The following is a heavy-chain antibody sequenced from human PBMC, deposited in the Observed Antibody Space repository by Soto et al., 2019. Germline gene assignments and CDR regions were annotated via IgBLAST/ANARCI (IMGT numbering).Heavy chain of an antibody. D-gene: IGHD3-22*01. CDR1: GYTFTSYG. CDR3: ARDRYDSSGYYYYYYGMDV. Sequence: QVQLVQSGAEVKKPGASVKVSCKASGYTFTSYGISWVRQAPGQGLEWMGWISAYNGNTNYAQKLQGRVTMTTDTSTSTAYMELRSLGSDDTAVYYCARDRYDSSGYYYYYYGMDVWGQGTTVTVSS. V-gene: IGHV1-18*01. CDR2: ISAYNGNT. J-gene: IGHJ6*02.